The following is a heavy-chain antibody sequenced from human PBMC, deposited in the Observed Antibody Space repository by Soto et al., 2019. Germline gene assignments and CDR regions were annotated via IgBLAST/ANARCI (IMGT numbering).Heavy chain of an antibody. Sequence: LRLSCAASGFTFSSYAMSWVRQPPGKGLEWIGFVSHSGNTYYNPSLRSRVIISIDKSRNHFSLGLKSVTAADTAMHYCARTSYDILTGRLDAFDVWGQGTMVTVSS. V-gene: IGHV4-30-2*01. CDR3: ARTSYDILTGRLDAFDV. CDR2: VSHSGNT. CDR1: GFTFSSYA. D-gene: IGHD3-9*01. J-gene: IGHJ3*01.